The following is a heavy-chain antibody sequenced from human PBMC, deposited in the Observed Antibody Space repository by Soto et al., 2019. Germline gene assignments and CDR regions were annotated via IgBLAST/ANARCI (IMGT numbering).Heavy chain of an antibody. CDR2: IVPHSGTS. D-gene: IGHD1-26*01. CDR1: GASFSSYA. V-gene: IGHV1-69*13. CDR3: ARAGSGSPYFFDD. Sequence: SVKVSCTSSGASFSSYAYRLLRQAPGQGLEWMGGIVPHSGTSNYAQKFQGRVTITANESTTKAYMELSTLRSEDTAVYYCARAGSGSPYFFDDWGQGTQVTVSS. J-gene: IGHJ4*02.